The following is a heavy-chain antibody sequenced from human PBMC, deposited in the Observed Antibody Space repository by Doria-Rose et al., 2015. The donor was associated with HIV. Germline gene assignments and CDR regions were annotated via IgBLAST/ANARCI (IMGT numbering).Heavy chain of an antibody. J-gene: IGHJ4*02. Sequence: QITLKECGPVLVKPTETLTLTCTVSGVSLSSPGMGVSWIRQPPGQALEWLANIFSDDERSYKTSLKSRLTISRGTSKSQVVLTMTDMDPVDTATYYCARIKSSRWYHKYYFDFWGQGTLVIVSA. CDR2: IFSDDER. D-gene: IGHD6-13*01. CDR1: GVSLSSPGMG. V-gene: IGHV2-26*01. CDR3: ARIKSSRWYHKYYFDF.